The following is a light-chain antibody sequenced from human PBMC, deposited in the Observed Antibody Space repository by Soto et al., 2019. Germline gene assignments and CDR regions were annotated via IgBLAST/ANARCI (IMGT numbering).Light chain of an antibody. CDR1: SSNIGAGYD. J-gene: IGLJ2*01. Sequence: QSVLTQPPSVSGAPVQRVTISCTGSSSNIGAGYDVHWYQQLPETAPKLLIYGNSNRPSGVPDRFSGSKSGTSASLAITGLQAEDEADYYCQSYDSSLSGPVVFGGGTKLTVL. CDR2: GNS. V-gene: IGLV1-40*01. CDR3: QSYDSSLSGPVV.